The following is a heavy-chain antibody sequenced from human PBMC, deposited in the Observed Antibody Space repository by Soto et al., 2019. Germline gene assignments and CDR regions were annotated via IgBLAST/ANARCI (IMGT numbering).Heavy chain of an antibody. D-gene: IGHD6-19*01. Sequence: QVQLVESGGGVVQPGRSLRLSCAASGFTFSSYAMHWVRQAPGKGLEWVAVISYDGSNKDYEDSVKGRFTISRDNSKNTLYLQMNYLRAEDTAVYYCARDPVLAFVAAYYFDYWGQGTLVTVSS. CDR1: GFTFSSYA. CDR3: ARDPVLAFVAAYYFDY. J-gene: IGHJ4*02. CDR2: ISYDGSNK. V-gene: IGHV3-30-3*01.